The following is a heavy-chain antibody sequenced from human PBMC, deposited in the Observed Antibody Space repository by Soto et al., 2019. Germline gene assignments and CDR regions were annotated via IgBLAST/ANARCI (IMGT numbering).Heavy chain of an antibody. J-gene: IGHJ4*02. V-gene: IGHV1-24*01. Sequence: ASVKVSCKVSGYTLTELSMHWVRQAPGKGLEWMGGFDPEDGETIYAQKFQGRVTMTEDTSTDTAYMELSSLRSEDTAVYYFASWLPYYDFWSGYWILDYXGQGTLVTVSS. CDR3: ASWLPYYDFWSGYWILDY. CDR2: FDPEDGET. CDR1: GYTLTELS. D-gene: IGHD3-3*01.